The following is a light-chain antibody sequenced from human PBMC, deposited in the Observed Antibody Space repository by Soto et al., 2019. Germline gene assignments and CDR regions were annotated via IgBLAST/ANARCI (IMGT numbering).Light chain of an antibody. CDR3: AAWDDSLSGGV. J-gene: IGLJ3*02. CDR1: SSNIGSNY. V-gene: IGLV1-47*01. Sequence: QSVLTQPPSASGTPGQRVTTSCSGSSSNIGSNYVYWYQQLPGTAPKLLIYRNNQRPSGVPDRFSGSKSGTSASLAISGLRSEDEADYYCAAWDDSLSGGVFGGGTKLTVL. CDR2: RNN.